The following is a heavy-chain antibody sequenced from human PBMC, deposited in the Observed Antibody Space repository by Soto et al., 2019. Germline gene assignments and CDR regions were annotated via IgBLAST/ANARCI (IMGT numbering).Heavy chain of an antibody. Sequence: ASVKVSCKASGYTFTSYDINWVRQATGQGLEWMGWMNPNSGNTGYAQKFQGRVTMTRNTSISTAYMELSSLRSEDTAVYYCARGRGGIAAAGTRWFDPWGQGTLVTVSS. D-gene: IGHD6-13*01. CDR1: GYTFTSYD. V-gene: IGHV1-8*01. CDR2: MNPNSGNT. CDR3: ARGRGGIAAAGTRWFDP. J-gene: IGHJ5*02.